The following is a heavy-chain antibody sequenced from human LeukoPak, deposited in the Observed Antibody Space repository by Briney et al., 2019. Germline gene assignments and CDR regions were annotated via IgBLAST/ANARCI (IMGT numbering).Heavy chain of an antibody. J-gene: IGHJ4*02. D-gene: IGHD6-19*01. Sequence: GASLRLSCAASGFTFSSYAMSWVRQAPGKGLEWVSAISGSGGSTYYADSVKGRFTISRDNSKNTLYLQMNSLRAEDTAVYYCTSTSGWYPRFDYWGQGTLVTASS. CDR1: GFTFSSYA. CDR2: ISGSGGST. V-gene: IGHV3-23*01. CDR3: TSTSGWYPRFDY.